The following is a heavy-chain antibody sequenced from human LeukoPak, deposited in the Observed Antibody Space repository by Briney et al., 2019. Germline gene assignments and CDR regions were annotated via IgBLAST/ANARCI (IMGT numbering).Heavy chain of an antibody. D-gene: IGHD1-1*01. CDR1: GGSISSYY. CDR3: ARNLGTTGSTKNSYYYGMDV. V-gene: IGHV4-59*01. Sequence: SETLSLTCTVSGGSISSYYWSWIRQPPGKGLEWIGYIYYSGSTNYNPSLKSRVTISVDTSKNQFSLKLSSVTAADTAVYYCARNLGTTGSTKNSYYYGMDVWGQGTTVTVS. J-gene: IGHJ6*02. CDR2: IYYSGST.